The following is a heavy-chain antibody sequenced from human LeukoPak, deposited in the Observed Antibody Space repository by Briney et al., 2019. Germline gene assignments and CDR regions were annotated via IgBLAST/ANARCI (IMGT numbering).Heavy chain of an antibody. D-gene: IGHD2-21*01. CDR2: INHSGST. CDR3: ARGIPYFYYYYYMDV. Sequence: PSETLSLTCAVYGGSFSGYYWSWIRQPPGKGLEWIGEINHSGSTNYNPSLKSRVTISVDTSKNQFPLKLSSVTAADTAVYYCARGIPYFYYYYYMDVWGKGTTVTVSS. J-gene: IGHJ6*03. V-gene: IGHV4-34*01. CDR1: GGSFSGYY.